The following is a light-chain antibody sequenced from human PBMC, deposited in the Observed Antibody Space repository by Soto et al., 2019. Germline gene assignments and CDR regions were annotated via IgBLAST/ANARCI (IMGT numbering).Light chain of an antibody. CDR3: HQYGRSPLT. CDR1: QSVSSSY. V-gene: IGKV3-20*01. Sequence: EIVLTQSPGTLSLSPGERATLSCRASQSVSSSYLAWYQQKPGQAPRLLIYAASNRATGIPDRFSGRGSGTHFSLYISSLEPEDFAVYYCHQYGRSPLTFGPGSKVYSK. J-gene: IGKJ3*01. CDR2: AAS.